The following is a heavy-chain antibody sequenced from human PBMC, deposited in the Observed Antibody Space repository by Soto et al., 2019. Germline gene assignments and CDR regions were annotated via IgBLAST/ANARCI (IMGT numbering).Heavy chain of an antibody. Sequence: QVQLVESGGGVVQPGRSLRLSCAASGFTFSSYAMHWVRQAPGKGLECVAVISYAGSNKYYADSVKGRFTISRDNSKNTLHLQMNSLRAEDTAVFYCARDQTGITTAGGGRIDYWGQGSLVTVSS. CDR2: ISYAGSNK. J-gene: IGHJ4*02. D-gene: IGHD6-13*01. V-gene: IGHV3-30-3*01. CDR3: ARDQTGITTAGGGRIDY. CDR1: GFTFSSYA.